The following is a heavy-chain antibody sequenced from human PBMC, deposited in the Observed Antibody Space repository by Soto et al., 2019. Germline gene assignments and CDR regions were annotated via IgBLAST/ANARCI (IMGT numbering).Heavy chain of an antibody. CDR3: ASTRKGAAAFDY. CDR2: IYYSGST. J-gene: IGHJ4*02. V-gene: IGHV4-59*01. CDR1: GGSISSYY. Sequence: QVQLQESGPGLVKPSETLSLTCTVSGGSISSYYWSWIRQPPGKGLEWIGYIYYSGSTNYNPSLKSRVTISVDTSKNQFSLKLSSVTAADTAVYYCASTRKGAAAFDYWGQGTLVTVSS.